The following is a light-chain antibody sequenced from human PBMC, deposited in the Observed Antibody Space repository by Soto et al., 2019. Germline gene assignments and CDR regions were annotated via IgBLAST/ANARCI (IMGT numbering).Light chain of an antibody. CDR2: EVS. J-gene: IGLJ1*01. Sequence: QSARTQPASLSGSPGQSISISATGTSSYVGAYNYVAWYQHHPVKAPKLIIYEVSNRPSGVSNRFSGSKSGNTASPTISGLQAEDEADYYCSSYTSSSPLVFGTGTKVTVL. V-gene: IGLV2-14*01. CDR1: SSYVGAYNY. CDR3: SSYTSSSPLV.